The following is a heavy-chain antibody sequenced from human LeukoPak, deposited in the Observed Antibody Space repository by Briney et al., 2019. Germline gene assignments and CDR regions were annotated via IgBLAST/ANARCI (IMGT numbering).Heavy chain of an antibody. V-gene: IGHV3-64*01. CDR1: GFTFSSYA. CDR2: ISSNGGST. Sequence: GGSLRLSCAASGFTFSSYAMHWVRQAPGEGLEYVSAISSNGGSTYYANSVKGRFTISRDNSKNTLYLQMGSLRAEDMAVYYCARASGLYYDILTGYAPHYFDYWGQGTLVTVSS. J-gene: IGHJ4*02. CDR3: ARASGLYYDILTGYAPHYFDY. D-gene: IGHD3-9*01.